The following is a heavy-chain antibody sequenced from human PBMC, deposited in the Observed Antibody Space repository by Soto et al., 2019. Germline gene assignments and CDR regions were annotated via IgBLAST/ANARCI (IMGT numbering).Heavy chain of an antibody. D-gene: IGHD6-6*01. CDR1: GFIFSSYS. J-gene: IGHJ3*02. V-gene: IGHV3-21*02. CDR2: ISPSGGHI. CDR3: ARSPPLEAPFVASDSFDI. Sequence: EVQLVESGGGLVKPGGSLRLSCAASGFIFSSYSMNWVRQAPGKGLEWVSSISPSGGHIYYADSVRGRFTFARDNARNLVYLQMNSLRVEDTAIYYCARSPPLEAPFVASDSFDIWGQGTLVTVSS.